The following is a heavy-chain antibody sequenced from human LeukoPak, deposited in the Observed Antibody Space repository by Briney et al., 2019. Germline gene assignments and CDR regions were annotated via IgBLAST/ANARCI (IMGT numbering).Heavy chain of an antibody. Sequence: SETLSLTCTVFGGSISSYYWSWIRQPPGKGLEWIGYIYYSGSTNYNPSLKSRVTISVDTSKNQFSLKLSSVTAADTAVYYCARAVKGMGHDCWGQGTLVTVSS. CDR3: ARAVKGMGHDC. CDR2: IYYSGST. V-gene: IGHV4-59*01. CDR1: GGSISSYY. D-gene: IGHD3-10*01. J-gene: IGHJ4*02.